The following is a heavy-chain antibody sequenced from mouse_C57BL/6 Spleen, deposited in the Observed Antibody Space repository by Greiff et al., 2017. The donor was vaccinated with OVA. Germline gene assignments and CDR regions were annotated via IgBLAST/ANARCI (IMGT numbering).Heavy chain of an antibody. CDR3: ARGGLMVTTDY. V-gene: IGHV1-53*01. Sequence: VQLQQPGTELVKPGASVKLSCKASGYTFTSYWMHWVKQRPGQGLEWIGNINPSNGGTNCNEKFKSKATLTVDNSSSTAYMQLSSLTSEDTAVNYCARGGLMVTTDYWGQGTTLTVSS. CDR2: INPSNGGT. CDR1: GYTFTSYW. J-gene: IGHJ2*01. D-gene: IGHD2-2*01.